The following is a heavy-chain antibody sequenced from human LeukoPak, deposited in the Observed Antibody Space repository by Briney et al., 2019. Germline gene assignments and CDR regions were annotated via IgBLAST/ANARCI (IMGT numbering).Heavy chain of an antibody. Sequence: SETLSLTCTVSGGSISNYHWSWIRQPPGKGLEWIGYIYYSGSTNYNPSLQSRVTISVDTSKNQFSLKLSSVTAADTAVYYCARSRNGDYVNPIDYWGQGTLVTVSS. V-gene: IGHV4-59*01. J-gene: IGHJ4*02. CDR1: GGSISNYH. D-gene: IGHD4-17*01. CDR3: ARSRNGDYVNPIDY. CDR2: IYYSGST.